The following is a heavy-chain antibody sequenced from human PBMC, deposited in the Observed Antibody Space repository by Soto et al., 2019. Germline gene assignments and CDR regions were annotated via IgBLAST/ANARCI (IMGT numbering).Heavy chain of an antibody. CDR2: IKEDGSER. CDR3: ARATGADKEDY. V-gene: IGHV3-7*04. CDR1: GFTFSSYW. Sequence: EVQLVESGGGLVQPGGSLRLSCAASGFTFSSYWMSWVGQAPGKGLEWVANIKEDGSERYYVDSVKGRFTISRDNAKNSLYLQMNSLRAEDTAVYYCARATGADKEDYWGQGTLVTVSS. J-gene: IGHJ4*02. D-gene: IGHD3-10*01.